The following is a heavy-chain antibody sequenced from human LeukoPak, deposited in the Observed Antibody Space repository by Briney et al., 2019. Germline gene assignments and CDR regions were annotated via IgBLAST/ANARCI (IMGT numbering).Heavy chain of an antibody. CDR1: GYTFTNYD. Sequence: ASVKVSCKTSGYTFTNYDINWVRQATGQGLEWLGWMSPNNGDAGYAQKFQGRVTMTRDTSTNTAYMELSSLRSEDTAVYYCARGEYDFWSGYLRRGWFDPWGQGTLVTVSS. CDR3: ARGEYDFWSGYLRRGWFDP. V-gene: IGHV1-8*01. D-gene: IGHD3-3*01. J-gene: IGHJ5*02. CDR2: MSPNNGDA.